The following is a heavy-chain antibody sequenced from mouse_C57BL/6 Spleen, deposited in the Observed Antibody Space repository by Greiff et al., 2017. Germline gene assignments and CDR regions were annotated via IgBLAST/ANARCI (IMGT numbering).Heavy chain of an antibody. J-gene: IGHJ2*01. CDR1: GFTFSSYT. Sequence: DVKLQESGGGLVKPGGSLKLSCAASGFTFSSYTMSWVRQTPEKRLEWVATISGGGGNTYYPDSVKGRFTISRDNAKNTLYLQMSSLRSEDTALYYCARHELSLYYFDYWGQGTTLTVSS. V-gene: IGHV5-9*01. CDR2: ISGGGGNT. CDR3: ARHELSLYYFDY.